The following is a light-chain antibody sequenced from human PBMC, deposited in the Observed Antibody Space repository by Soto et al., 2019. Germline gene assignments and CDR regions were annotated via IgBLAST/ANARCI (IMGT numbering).Light chain of an antibody. CDR2: SND. Sequence: QSVLTQTPSASGTPGQRVTISCSGSSSNIGSNTVSWYQQVLGTAPKLLIFSNDQRPSGVPDRFSGSESGTSASLAIRGLQAEDAADYFCATWDDSLNAYVFGTGTKVTVL. V-gene: IGLV1-44*01. CDR3: ATWDDSLNAYV. J-gene: IGLJ1*01. CDR1: SSNIGSNT.